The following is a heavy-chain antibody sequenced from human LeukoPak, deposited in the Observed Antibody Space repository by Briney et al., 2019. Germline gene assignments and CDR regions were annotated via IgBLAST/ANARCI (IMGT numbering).Heavy chain of an antibody. D-gene: IGHD6-6*01. CDR1: SFTFSNAW. CDR2: IKQDETEK. Sequence: PGGSLRLSCAASSFTFSNAWMNWVRQAPGKGLEWVANIKQDETEKFYLGSVKGRFTISRDNAKNSLYLQMNSLRAEDTAVYYCARGPNSNWSGLDFWGQGTLLTVSS. V-gene: IGHV3-7*01. CDR3: ARGPNSNWSGLDF. J-gene: IGHJ4*02.